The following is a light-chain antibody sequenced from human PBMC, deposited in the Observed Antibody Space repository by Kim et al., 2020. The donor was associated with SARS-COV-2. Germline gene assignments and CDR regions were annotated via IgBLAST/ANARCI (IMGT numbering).Light chain of an antibody. CDR1: RSDVGGYKF. CDR2: AVS. CDR3: SSYTSGTTLVV. J-gene: IGLJ2*01. Sequence: QSITISCTGTRSDVGGYKFVSLYQQHPGKAPKLMIYAVSNRPSGVSNRYSGSKSGNTASLTISGLQAEDEAHYYCSSYTSGTTLVVFGGGTQLTVL. V-gene: IGLV2-14*03.